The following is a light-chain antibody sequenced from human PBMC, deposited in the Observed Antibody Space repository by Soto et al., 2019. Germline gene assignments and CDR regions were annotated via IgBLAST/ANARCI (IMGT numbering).Light chain of an antibody. CDR2: EVS. V-gene: IGLV2-8*01. CDR1: SNDVGGYNF. CDR3: SSYAGNNIFYV. J-gene: IGLJ1*01. Sequence: QSVLAQPPSASGSPGQSVTISCAGTSNDVGGYNFVSWYQQHAGKAPKLMIFEVSKRPSGVPDRFSGSKSGNTAFLTVSGLQAEDEADYYCSSYAGNNIFYVFGPGTKLTVL.